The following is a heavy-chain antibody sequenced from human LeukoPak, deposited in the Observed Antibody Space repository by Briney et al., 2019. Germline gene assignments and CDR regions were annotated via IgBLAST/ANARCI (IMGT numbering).Heavy chain of an antibody. Sequence: GGSLRLSCAASGFTFSSYAMHWVRQAPGKGLEYVSAISGNGGSTYYANSVKGRFTISRDNSKNTLYLQMGSLRAEDMAVYYCASSPLWFGELLYPFDYWGQGTLVTVSS. D-gene: IGHD3-10*01. V-gene: IGHV3-64*01. CDR3: ASSPLWFGELLYPFDY. CDR2: ISGNGGST. CDR1: GFTFSSYA. J-gene: IGHJ4*02.